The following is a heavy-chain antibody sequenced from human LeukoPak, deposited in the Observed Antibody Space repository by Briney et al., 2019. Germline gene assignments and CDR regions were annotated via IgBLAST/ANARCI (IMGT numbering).Heavy chain of an antibody. D-gene: IGHD5-12*01. CDR3: AKDMGLRRYYFDC. J-gene: IGHJ4*01. CDR1: GFTFSSYA. CDR2: ISGSGGST. V-gene: IGHV3-23*01. Sequence: PGGSLKLSCAASGFTFSSYAMSWVRQAPGKGLEWVSAISGSGGSTYYADSVKGWFTISRDNSKNTLYLQMNSLRAEDTAVYYCAKDMGLRRYYFDCWGQRSLVSVSS.